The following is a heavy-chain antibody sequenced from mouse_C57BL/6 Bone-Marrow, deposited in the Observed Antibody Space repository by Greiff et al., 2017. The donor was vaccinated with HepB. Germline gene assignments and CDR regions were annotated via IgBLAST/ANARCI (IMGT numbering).Heavy chain of an antibody. D-gene: IGHD1-1*01. CDR2: INPNNGGT. J-gene: IGHJ2*01. CDR3: ARPAYYYGSLYYFDY. V-gene: IGHV1-26*01. CDR1: GYTFTDYY. Sequence: EVQLQQSGPELVKPGASVKISCKASGYTFTDYYMNWVKQSHGKSLEWIGDINPNNGGTSYNQKFKGKATLTVDKSSSTAYMELRSLTSEDSAVYYCARPAYYYGSLYYFDYWGQGTTLTVSS.